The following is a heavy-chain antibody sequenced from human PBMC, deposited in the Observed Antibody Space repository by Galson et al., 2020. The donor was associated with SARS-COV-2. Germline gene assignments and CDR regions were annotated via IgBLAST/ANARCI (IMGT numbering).Heavy chain of an antibody. CDR2: IDWDDDK. Sequence: VSGPTLVKPTQTLTLTCTFSGFSLSTSGMCVSWIRQPPGKALEWLARIDWDDDKYYTTSLRSRLTISKDTSKNQVVLTMTDMDPVDTATYFCARHVAARASDYWGPGILITVSA. D-gene: IGHD1-26*01. V-gene: IGHV2-70*11. CDR1: GFSLSTSGMC. J-gene: IGHJ4*02. CDR3: ARHVAARASDY.